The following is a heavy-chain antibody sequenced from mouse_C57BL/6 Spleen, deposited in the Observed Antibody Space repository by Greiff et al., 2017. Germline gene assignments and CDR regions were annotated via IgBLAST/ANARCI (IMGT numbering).Heavy chain of an antibody. D-gene: IGHD2-1*01. CDR3: ARERGNLYYFDY. Sequence: QVQLKESGPELVKPGASVKISCKASGYAFSSSWMNWVKQRPGKGLEWIGRIYPGDGDTNYKGKFKGKATLTADKSSSTAYMQISSLTSEDSAVYFCARERGNLYYFDYWGQGTTLTVSS. J-gene: IGHJ2*01. V-gene: IGHV1-82*01. CDR2: IYPGDGDT. CDR1: GYAFSSSW.